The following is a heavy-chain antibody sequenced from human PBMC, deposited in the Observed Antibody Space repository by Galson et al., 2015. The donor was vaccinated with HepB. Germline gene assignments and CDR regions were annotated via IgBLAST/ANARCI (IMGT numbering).Heavy chain of an antibody. CDR3: ARMRTHCSSTSCWLGNVDY. CDR1: GFTFSDYY. J-gene: IGHJ4*02. Sequence: SLRLSCAASGFTFSDYYMSWIRQAPGKGLEWVSYISSSSSYTNYADSVKGRFTISRDNAKNSLYLQMNSLRAEDTAVYYCARMRTHCSSTSCWLGNVDYWGQGTLVTVSS. CDR2: ISSSSSYT. V-gene: IGHV3-11*03. D-gene: IGHD2-2*01.